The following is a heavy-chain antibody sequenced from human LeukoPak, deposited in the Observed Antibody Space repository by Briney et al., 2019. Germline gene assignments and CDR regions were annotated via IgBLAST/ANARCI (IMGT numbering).Heavy chain of an antibody. CDR3: AKDRTVGASYWYFDL. V-gene: IGHV3-23*01. J-gene: IGHJ2*01. D-gene: IGHD1-26*01. CDR2: TSSSGSGGNT. CDR1: GVTLSNYA. Sequence: GGSLRLSCVASGVTLSNYAMSWARQAPGKGLEWVSGTSSSGSGGNTYYADSVKGRFTISRDSSRNTLFLHMNALRAEDTAIYYCAKDRTVGASYWYFDLWGRGTLVTVSS.